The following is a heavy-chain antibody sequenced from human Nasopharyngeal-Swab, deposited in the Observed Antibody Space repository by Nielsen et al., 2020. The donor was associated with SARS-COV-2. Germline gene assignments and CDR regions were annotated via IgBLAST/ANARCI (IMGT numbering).Heavy chain of an antibody. J-gene: IGHJ4*02. Sequence: ASVKISCNASGYTFTSYGISWVRQAPGQGREWMGSISAYNGRTYYAKKFQGRVTMTTDTSTSTAYMDLRNLRSDDTAVYYCARDPRGPDYWGQGTLVTVSS. V-gene: IGHV1-18*01. CDR1: GYTFTSYG. CDR3: ARDPRGPDY. CDR2: ISAYNGRT. D-gene: IGHD6-25*01.